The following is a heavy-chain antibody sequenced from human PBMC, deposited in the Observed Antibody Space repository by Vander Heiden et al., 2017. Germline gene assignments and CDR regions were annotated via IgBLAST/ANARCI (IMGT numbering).Heavy chain of an antibody. V-gene: IGHV3-21*01. CDR3: AREWGTGYGDEEGRGKD. J-gene: IGHJ4*02. CDR1: GFTFSRYS. D-gene: IGHD4-17*01. Sequence: EVQLVESGGGLVKPGGSLRLSCAASGFTFSRYSMNWVRQAPGKGLEWVSSISSSSSYIYYADSVKGRFTISRDNAKNSLYLQMNSLRAEDTAVYYCAREWGTGYGDEEGRGKDWGQGTLVTVSS. CDR2: ISSSSSYI.